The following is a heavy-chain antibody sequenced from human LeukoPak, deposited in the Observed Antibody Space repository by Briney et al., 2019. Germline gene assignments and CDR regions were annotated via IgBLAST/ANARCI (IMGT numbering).Heavy chain of an antibody. CDR1: GYTFTDYY. CDR2: INPNSGGT. V-gene: IGHV1-2*02. CDR3: ARDFYSNDFDY. Sequence: ASVKVSCKASGYTFTDYYMRWVRQAPGQGLEWMGWINPNSGGTNYAQKFQGRVTMTRDTSISTAYMELSRLRSDDTAIYYCARDFYSNDFDYWGQGTLVTVSS. J-gene: IGHJ4*02. D-gene: IGHD4-11*01.